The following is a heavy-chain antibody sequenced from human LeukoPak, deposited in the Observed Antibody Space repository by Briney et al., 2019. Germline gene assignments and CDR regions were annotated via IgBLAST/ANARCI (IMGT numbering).Heavy chain of an antibody. CDR2: ISSSGSSI. D-gene: IGHD2-15*01. V-gene: IGHV3-11*04. CDR1: GFTLSDYY. CDR3: AGARMDSAAIDY. J-gene: IGHJ4*02. Sequence: GGSLRLSCAASGFTLSDYYMSWIRQAPGKGLEWVSYISSSGSSIYYADSVKGRLTMSRDNSKKSVDLQMSSLRAEDTAVYYCAGARMDSAAIDYWGQGTLVSVSS.